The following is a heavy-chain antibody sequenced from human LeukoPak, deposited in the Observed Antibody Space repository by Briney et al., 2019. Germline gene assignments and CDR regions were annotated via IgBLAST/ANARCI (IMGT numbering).Heavy chain of an antibody. Sequence: GSLRLSCAASGFTFSSYSMNWVRQAPGKGLEWVSSISSSSSYIYYADSVKGRFTISRDNAKNSLYLQMNSLRAEDTAVYYCARESCSGGSCYQVDYWGQGTLVTVSS. CDR2: ISSSSSYI. V-gene: IGHV3-21*01. J-gene: IGHJ4*02. CDR1: GFTFSSYS. CDR3: ARESCSGGSCYQVDY. D-gene: IGHD2-15*01.